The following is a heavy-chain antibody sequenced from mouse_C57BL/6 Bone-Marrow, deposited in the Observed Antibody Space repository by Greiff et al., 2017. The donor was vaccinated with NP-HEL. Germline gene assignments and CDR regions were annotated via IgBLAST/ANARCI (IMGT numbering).Heavy chain of an antibody. J-gene: IGHJ3*01. CDR1: EYEFPSHD. V-gene: IGHV5-2*03. CDR3: ANYYGSSKGFAY. Sequence: EVMLVESGGGLVQPGESLTLSCESNEYEFPSHDMSWVRQTPEKRLELVAAITRDGGSTYYPDTMERRFLLSRDNTKKTLYLQMSSLRSEDTALYYCANYYGSSKGFAYWGQGTLVTVSA. CDR2: ITRDGGST. D-gene: IGHD1-1*01.